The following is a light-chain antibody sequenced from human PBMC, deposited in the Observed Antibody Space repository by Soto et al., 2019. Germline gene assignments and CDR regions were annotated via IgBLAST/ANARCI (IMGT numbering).Light chain of an antibody. CDR2: GAS. CDR3: QQYNTYAT. J-gene: IGKJ1*01. V-gene: IGKV3-20*01. CDR1: QSVSSSY. Sequence: EIVLTQSPGTLSLSPGERATLSCRASQSVSSSYLAWYQQKPGQAPRLLIYGASSRATGIPDRFSGGGSGTEFTLTISSLQPDDFATYYCQQYNTYATFGQGTKVDIK.